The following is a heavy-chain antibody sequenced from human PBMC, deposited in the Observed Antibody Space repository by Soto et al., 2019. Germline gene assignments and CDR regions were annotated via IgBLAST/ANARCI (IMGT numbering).Heavy chain of an antibody. CDR1: GDAISNYY. J-gene: IGHJ4*02. Sequence: LSLTCSVSGDAISNYYWSWIRQTPGRGLEWTGCVHESGSTDYNPSLKGRVTISLHTSKSQFSLSLRSATAADTATYYCARGTRALITSFFAYWGQGIPVTVSS. D-gene: IGHD1-20*01. CDR3: ARGTRALITSFFAY. CDR2: VHESGST. V-gene: IGHV4-59*03.